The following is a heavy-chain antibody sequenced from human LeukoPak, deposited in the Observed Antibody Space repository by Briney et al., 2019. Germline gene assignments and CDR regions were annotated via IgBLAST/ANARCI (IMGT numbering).Heavy chain of an antibody. CDR2: IIPIFGTA. V-gene: IGHV1-69*05. CDR1: GYSFTSYW. Sequence: EISCKGSGYSFTSYWIGWVRQAPGQGLEWMGGIIPIFGTANYAQKFQGRVTITTDESTSTAYMELSSLRSEDTAVYYCARGMSYYDFWSGPWFDPWGQGTLVTVSS. D-gene: IGHD3-3*01. J-gene: IGHJ5*02. CDR3: ARGMSYYDFWSGPWFDP.